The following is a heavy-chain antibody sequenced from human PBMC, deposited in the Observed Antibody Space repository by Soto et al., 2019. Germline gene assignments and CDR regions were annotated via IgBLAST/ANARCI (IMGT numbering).Heavy chain of an antibody. J-gene: IGHJ6*03. CDR3: TREADIVPFDDMDV. CDR2: IRSKAYGGTT. V-gene: IGHV3-49*03. D-gene: IGHD2-15*01. CDR1: GFTFGDYA. Sequence: GGSLRLSCTASGFTFGDYAMSWFRQAPGKGLEWVGFIRSKAYGGTTEYAASVKARFTISNEDSKSIAYLQMNSMKTEDTAVYYCTREADIVPFDDMDVWGKGTTVTVSS.